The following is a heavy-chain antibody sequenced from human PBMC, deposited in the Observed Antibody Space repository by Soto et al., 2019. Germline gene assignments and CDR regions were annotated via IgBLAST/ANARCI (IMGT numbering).Heavy chain of an antibody. CDR2: SNPSGGSA. CDR1: GYTFTSYY. Sequence: QVQLLQSGAEVKKPGASVKVSCKASGYTFTSYYMHWVRQAPGQGLECMGMSNPSGGSASYAQRFQGRVTMTSDTSTSTVYMELSSLRSEDTAVYYCARRTRSFGYYYGMDVWGQGTTVTVSS. D-gene: IGHD3-10*01. V-gene: IGHV1-46*01. J-gene: IGHJ6*02. CDR3: ARRTRSFGYYYGMDV.